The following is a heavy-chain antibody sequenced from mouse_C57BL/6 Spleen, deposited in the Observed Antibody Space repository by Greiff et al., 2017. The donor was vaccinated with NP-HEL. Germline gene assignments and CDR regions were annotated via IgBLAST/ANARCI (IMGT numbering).Heavy chain of an antibody. CDR3: ARNLNYYGSSFAY. V-gene: IGHV2-2*01. Sequence: VKLQQSGPGLVQPSQSLSITCTVSGFSLTSYGVHWVRQSPGKGLEWLGVIWSGGSTDYNAAFISRLSISKDNSKSQVFFKMNSLQADDTAIYYCARNLNYYGSSFAYWGQGTLVTVSA. CDR2: IWSGGST. CDR1: GFSLTSYG. J-gene: IGHJ3*01. D-gene: IGHD1-1*01.